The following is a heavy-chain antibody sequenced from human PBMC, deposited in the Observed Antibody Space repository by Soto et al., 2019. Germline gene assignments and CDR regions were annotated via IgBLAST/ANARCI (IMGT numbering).Heavy chain of an antibody. CDR3: ARSVAVAGRIDY. D-gene: IGHD6-19*01. V-gene: IGHV1-46*01. CDR2: INPSGGST. J-gene: IGHJ4*02. Sequence: GASVKVSFKASGYTFTSYYMHWVRQAPGQGLEWMGIINPSGGSTSYAQKFQGRVTMTRDTSTSTVYMELSSLRSEDTAVYYCARSVAVAGRIDYWGQGTLVTVSS. CDR1: GYTFTSYY.